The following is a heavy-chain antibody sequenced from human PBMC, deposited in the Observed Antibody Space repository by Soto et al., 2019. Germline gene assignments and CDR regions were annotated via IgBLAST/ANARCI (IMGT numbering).Heavy chain of an antibody. J-gene: IGHJ4*02. D-gene: IGHD3-10*01. CDR2: IYYSGST. CDR1: GGSISSGGYY. Sequence: SETLSLTCTVSGGSISSGGYYWSWIRHHPGKGLEWIGYIYYSGSTYYNPSLKSRVTISVDTSKNQFSLKLSSVTAADTAVYYCARDRGGATQIHSRYYYGSGSPHTFDYWGQGTLVTVSS. CDR3: ARDRGGATQIHSRYYYGSGSPHTFDY. V-gene: IGHV4-31*03.